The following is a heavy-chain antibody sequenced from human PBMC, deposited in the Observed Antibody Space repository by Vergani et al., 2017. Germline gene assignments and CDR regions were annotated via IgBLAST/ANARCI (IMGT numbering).Heavy chain of an antibody. CDR1: GGSISSYY. V-gene: IGHV4-59*12. D-gene: IGHD6-13*01. CDR3: AREVAAAGSIDY. J-gene: IGHJ4*02. CDR2: IYYSGST. Sequence: QVQLQESGPGLVKPSETLSLTCTVSGGSISSYYWSWIRQSPGKGLEWIGYIYYSGSTNYNPSLKSRVTISVDTSKNQFSLKLSSVTAADTAVYYCAREVAAAGSIDYWGQGTLVTVSS.